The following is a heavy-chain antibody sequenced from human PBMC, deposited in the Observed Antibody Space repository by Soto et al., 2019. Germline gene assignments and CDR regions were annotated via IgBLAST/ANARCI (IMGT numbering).Heavy chain of an antibody. CDR2: ISDSGSST. CDR3: AKDLSYGSGSDQVSIGYYYYGMDV. Sequence: EVQLLESGGGLVQPGGSLRLSCAASGFTFSNYPMSWVRQAPGKGLEWVSAISDSGSSTYYADSVKGRFTISRDNSRDTLYLQMNSLRADDTAVYYCAKDLSYGSGSDQVSIGYYYYGMDVWGQGTTVTVSS. CDR1: GFTFSNYP. V-gene: IGHV3-23*01. J-gene: IGHJ6*02. D-gene: IGHD3-10*01.